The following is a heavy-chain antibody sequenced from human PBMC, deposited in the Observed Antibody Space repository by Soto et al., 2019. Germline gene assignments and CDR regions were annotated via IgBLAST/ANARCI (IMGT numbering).Heavy chain of an antibody. V-gene: IGHV4-31*02. J-gene: IGHJ4*02. D-gene: IGHD1-1*01. CDR3: ASGHDAYKVRY. Sequence: WTWIRQHPGKGLEWIGYINYSGTTYYNPSLKSRPTISMDTSENQFSLELTSVTAADTAIYFCASGHDAYKVRYWGQGTLVTVSS. CDR2: INYSGTT.